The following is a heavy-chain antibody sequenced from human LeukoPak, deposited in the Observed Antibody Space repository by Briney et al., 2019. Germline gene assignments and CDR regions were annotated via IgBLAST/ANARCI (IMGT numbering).Heavy chain of an antibody. D-gene: IGHD2-2*01. V-gene: IGHV1-18*01. J-gene: IGHJ5*02. CDR3: ARDQGWPYQLPFP. CDR2: ISAYNGNT. CDR1: GYTFTSYG. Sequence: GASVKVSCKASGYTFTSYGISWVRQAPGQGLEWMGWISAYNGNTNYAQKLQGRVTMTTDTSTSTAHMELRSLRSDDTAVYYCARDQGWPYQLPFPWGQGTLVTVSS.